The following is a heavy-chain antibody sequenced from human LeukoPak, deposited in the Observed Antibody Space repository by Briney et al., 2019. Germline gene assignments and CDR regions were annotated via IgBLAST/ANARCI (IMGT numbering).Heavy chain of an antibody. Sequence: ASVKVFCKASGYTLTSYNINWVRQATGQGLEWMGWMNPNSGNTGYAQKFQGRVTMTRNTSINTAYMELSGLTSEDTAVYYCARRMNYDSRVFQHWGQGTLVTVSS. J-gene: IGHJ1*01. D-gene: IGHD3-22*01. CDR3: ARRMNYDSRVFQH. V-gene: IGHV1-8*01. CDR2: MNPNSGNT. CDR1: GYTLTSYN.